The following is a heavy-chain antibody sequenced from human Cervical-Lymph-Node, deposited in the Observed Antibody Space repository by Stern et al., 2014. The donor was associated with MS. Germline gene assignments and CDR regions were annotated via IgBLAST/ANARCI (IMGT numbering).Heavy chain of an antibody. J-gene: IGHJ4*02. V-gene: IGHV5-51*01. CDR2: IYPGDSDT. Sequence: EVQLVESGAEVKKPGESLKISCEGSGYSFTSYWIGWVRQMPGKGLEWMGIIYPGDSDTTYSPSFQGQVPMSADKSINTAYLQWSSLRAADTAMYYCARLAADGYSRWGQGTLVTVSS. CDR1: GYSFTSYW. CDR3: ARLAADGYSR. D-gene: IGHD1-26*01.